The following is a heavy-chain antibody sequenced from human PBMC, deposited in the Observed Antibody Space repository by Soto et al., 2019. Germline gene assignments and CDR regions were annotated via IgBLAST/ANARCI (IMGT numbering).Heavy chain of an antibody. CDR1: GYTLTELS. CDR3: AIEPVTIFGMGRNNWFDP. J-gene: IGHJ5*02. Sequence: ASVKVSCKVSGYTLTELSMHWVRQAPGKGLEWMGGFDPEDGETIYAQKFQGRVTMTEDTSTDTAYMELSSLRSEDTAVYYCAIEPVTIFGMGRNNWFDPWGQGTLVTVSS. V-gene: IGHV1-24*01. CDR2: FDPEDGET. D-gene: IGHD3-3*01.